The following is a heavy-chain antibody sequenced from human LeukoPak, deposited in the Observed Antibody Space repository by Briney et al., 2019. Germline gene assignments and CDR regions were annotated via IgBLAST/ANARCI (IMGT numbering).Heavy chain of an antibody. CDR1: GGPISSYY. D-gene: IGHD4-23*01. J-gene: IGHJ3*02. Sequence: SETLSLTCTVSGGPISSYYWSWIRQPPGKGLEWIGYIYYSGSTNYNPSLKSRVTISVGTSKNQFSLKLSSVTAADTAVYYCARENSENAFDIWGQGTMVTVSS. V-gene: IGHV4-59*01. CDR2: IYYSGST. CDR3: ARENSENAFDI.